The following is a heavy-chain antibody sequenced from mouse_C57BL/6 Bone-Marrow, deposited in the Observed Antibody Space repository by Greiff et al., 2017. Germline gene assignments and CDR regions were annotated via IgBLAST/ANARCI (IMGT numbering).Heavy chain of an antibody. CDR3: ASLSHWYFDV. CDR2: IYPRSGNT. V-gene: IGHV1-81*01. Sequence: VQLQESGAELARPGASVKLSCKASGYTFTSYGISWVKQRTGQGLEWIGEIYPRSGNTYYNEKLKGQATLTADKSYSTAYMELRSLTSEDSAVYFCASLSHWYFDVWGAGTTVTVSS. J-gene: IGHJ1*01. D-gene: IGHD2-3*01. CDR1: GYTFTSYG.